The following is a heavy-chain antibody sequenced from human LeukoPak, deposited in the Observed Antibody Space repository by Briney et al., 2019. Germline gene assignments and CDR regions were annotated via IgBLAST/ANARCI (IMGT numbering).Heavy chain of an antibody. V-gene: IGHV3-23*01. Sequence: GGSLRLSRAASGFTFGIYAMSWVRQAPGKGLEWVSAISGGGGDTYYADSVKGRFTISSDNSKNTLYLQMNSLRAEDTAVYYCAKDVVVLRYYFDYWGQGTLVTVSS. D-gene: IGHD2-2*01. CDR2: ISGGGGDT. CDR1: GFTFGIYA. J-gene: IGHJ4*02. CDR3: AKDVVVLRYYFDY.